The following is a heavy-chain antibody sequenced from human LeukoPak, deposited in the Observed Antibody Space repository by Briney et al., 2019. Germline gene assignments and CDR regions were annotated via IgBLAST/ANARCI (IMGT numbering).Heavy chain of an antibody. CDR2: IYSGGST. D-gene: IGHD3-22*01. CDR1: GFTVSSNY. J-gene: IGHJ4*02. Sequence: AGGSLRLSCAASGFTVSSNYMSWVRQAPGKGLEWVSVIYSGGSTYYADSVKGRFTISRDNSKNTLYLQMNSLRAEDTAVYYCARVEDYYDSSGYYRDYWGQGTLVTVSS. V-gene: IGHV3-53*01. CDR3: ARVEDYYDSSGYYRDY.